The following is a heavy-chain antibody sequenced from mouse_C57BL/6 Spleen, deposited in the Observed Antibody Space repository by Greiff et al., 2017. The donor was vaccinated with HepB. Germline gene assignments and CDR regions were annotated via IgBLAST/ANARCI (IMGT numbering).Heavy chain of an antibody. Sequence: EVQLQESGGGLVKPGGSLKLSCAASGFTFSDYGMHWVRQAPEKGLEWVAYISSGSSTIYYADTVKGRITISRDNAKNTLFLQMTSLRSEDTAMYYCARRYGSSYEAMDYWGQGTSVTVSS. J-gene: IGHJ4*01. CDR2: ISSGSSTI. D-gene: IGHD1-1*01. CDR1: GFTFSDYG. V-gene: IGHV5-17*01. CDR3: ARRYGSSYEAMDY.